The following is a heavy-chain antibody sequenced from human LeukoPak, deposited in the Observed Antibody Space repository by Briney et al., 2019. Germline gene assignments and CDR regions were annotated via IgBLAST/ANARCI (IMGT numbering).Heavy chain of an antibody. CDR2: MNPNSGNT. D-gene: IGHD6-13*01. Sequence: ASVKVSCKASGYTFTGYYMHWVRQATGQGLEWMGWMNPNSGNTGYAQKFQGRVTMTRNTSISTAYMELSSLRSEDTAVYYCARGIKQQLPWFDPWGQGTLVTVSS. CDR1: GYTFTGYY. J-gene: IGHJ5*02. CDR3: ARGIKQQLPWFDP. V-gene: IGHV1-8*02.